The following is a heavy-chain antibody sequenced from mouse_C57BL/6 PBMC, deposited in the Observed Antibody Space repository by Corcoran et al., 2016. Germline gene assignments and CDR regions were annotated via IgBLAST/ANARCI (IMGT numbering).Heavy chain of an antibody. CDR2: INPNNGGT. CDR1: GYTFTDYY. CDR3: AQEIAY. Sequence: EVQLQQSGPELVKPGASVKISCKASGYTFTDYYMNWVKQSHGKSLEWIGDINPNNGGTSYKQKFKGKATLTVAKSSSTAYMELRSLTSEDSAVYYCAQEIAYWGQGTLVTVSA. V-gene: IGHV1-26*01. J-gene: IGHJ3*01.